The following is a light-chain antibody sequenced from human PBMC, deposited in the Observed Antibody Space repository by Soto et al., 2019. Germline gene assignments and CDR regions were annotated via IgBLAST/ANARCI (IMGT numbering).Light chain of an antibody. CDR2: GES. Sequence: DIQMTQSPSSLASSLGDSVTITCRASQGITNHLAWYQQTTGKVPKILIYGESTLQSGVPYRFSGSGSGTDLNLTISRLQPEDVATYYCQNYNSAPLQFGQGTRLEIK. CDR3: QNYNSAPLQ. J-gene: IGKJ5*01. V-gene: IGKV1-27*01. CDR1: QGITNH.